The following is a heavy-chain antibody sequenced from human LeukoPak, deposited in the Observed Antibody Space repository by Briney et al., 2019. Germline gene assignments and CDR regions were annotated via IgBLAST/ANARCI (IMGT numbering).Heavy chain of an antibody. V-gene: IGHV3-30*04. D-gene: IGHD1-26*01. Sequence: GRSLRLSCAASGFTFSSYAMHWVRQAPGKGLEWVAVISYDGSNKYYADSVKGRFTISRDNSKNTLYLQMNSLRAEDTAVYYCARDPPHGGSYSFDYWGQGTLVTLSS. J-gene: IGHJ4*02. CDR3: ARDPPHGGSYSFDY. CDR2: ISYDGSNK. CDR1: GFTFSSYA.